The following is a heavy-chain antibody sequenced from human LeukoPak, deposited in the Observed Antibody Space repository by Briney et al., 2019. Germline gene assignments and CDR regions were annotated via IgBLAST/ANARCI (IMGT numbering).Heavy chain of an antibody. CDR1: GGSISSSSYY. CDR3: ARYGDYWGWN. J-gene: IGHJ4*02. Sequence: SETLSLTCTVSGGSISSSSYYWGWIRQPPGKGLEWIGSIYYSGSTYYNPSLKSRVTISVDTSKNQFSLKLSSVTAADTAVYYCARYGDYWGWNWGQGTLVTVSS. CDR2: IYYSGST. V-gene: IGHV4-39*01. D-gene: IGHD4-17*01.